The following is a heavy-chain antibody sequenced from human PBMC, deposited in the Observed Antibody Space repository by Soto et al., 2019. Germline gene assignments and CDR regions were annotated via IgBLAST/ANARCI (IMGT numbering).Heavy chain of an antibody. CDR3: ATELGEIPASPFDA. Sequence: QVQLVQSGADVKKPGSSVKVSCQASGVTFSSETLGWVRQAPGQGLEWVGGIIPLFGTASYAQKFQGRVTITADESTSIVYMELSSLRSDDTAVYFCATELGEIPASPFDAWGQGTMVTVSS. CDR1: GVTFSSET. CDR2: IIPLFGTA. J-gene: IGHJ4*02. D-gene: IGHD3-10*01. V-gene: IGHV1-69*01.